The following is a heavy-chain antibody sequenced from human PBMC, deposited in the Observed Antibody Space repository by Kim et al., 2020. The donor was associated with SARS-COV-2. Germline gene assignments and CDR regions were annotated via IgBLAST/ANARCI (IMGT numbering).Heavy chain of an antibody. CDR3: ARDPVFSGYSSSWYERRFVY. D-gene: IGHD6-13*01. J-gene: IGHJ4*02. Sequence: ASVKVSCKASGYTFTSYGISWVRQAPGQGLEWMGWISAYNGNTNYAQKLQGRVTMTTDTSTSTAYMELRSLRSDDTAVYYCARDPVFSGYSSSWYERRFVYWGQGTLVTVSS. CDR2: ISAYNGNT. V-gene: IGHV1-18*04. CDR1: GYTFTSYG.